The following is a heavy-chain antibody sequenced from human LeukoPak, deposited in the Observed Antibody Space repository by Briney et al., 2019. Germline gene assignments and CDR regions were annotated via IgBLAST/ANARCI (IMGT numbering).Heavy chain of an antibody. CDR3: VKDKDWAAAGILDY. CDR1: GFTFDDYA. D-gene: IGHD6-13*01. Sequence: PGGSLRLSCAASGFTFDDYAMHWVRQAPGKGLEWVSLISGDGGSTYYADSVKGRFTISRDNSKNSLYLQVNSLRTEDNALYYCVKDKDWAAAGILDYWGQGTLVTVSS. V-gene: IGHV3-43*02. CDR2: ISGDGGST. J-gene: IGHJ4*02.